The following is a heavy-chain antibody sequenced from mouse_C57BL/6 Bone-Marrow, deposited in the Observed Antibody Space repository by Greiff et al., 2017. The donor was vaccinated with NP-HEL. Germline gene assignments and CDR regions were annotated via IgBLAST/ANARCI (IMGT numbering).Heavy chain of an antibody. J-gene: IGHJ2*01. CDR1: GFNIKDDY. Sequence: VQLQQSGAELVRPGASVKLSCTASGFNIKDDYMHWVKQRPEQGLEWIGWIDPENGDTAYASKFQGKATLTADTSSNTAYLQLSSLTSEDTAVYYCTRIWGDDYWGQGTTLTVSS. CDR2: IDPENGDT. D-gene: IGHD3-3*01. V-gene: IGHV14-4*01. CDR3: TRIWGDDY.